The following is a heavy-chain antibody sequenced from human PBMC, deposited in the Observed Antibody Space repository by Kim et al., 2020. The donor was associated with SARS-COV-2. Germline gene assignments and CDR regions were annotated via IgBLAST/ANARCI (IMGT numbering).Heavy chain of an antibody. CDR1: GYTFTSYG. CDR3: ASGGIAAAGSGGDAFDI. D-gene: IGHD6-13*01. J-gene: IGHJ3*02. Sequence: ASVKVSCKASGYTFTSYGISWVRQAPGQGLEWMGWISAYNGNANYAQKLQGRVTMTTDTSTSTAYMELRSLRSDDTAVYYCASGGIAAAGSGGDAFDIWGQGTMVTVSS. V-gene: IGHV1-18*04. CDR2: ISAYNGNA.